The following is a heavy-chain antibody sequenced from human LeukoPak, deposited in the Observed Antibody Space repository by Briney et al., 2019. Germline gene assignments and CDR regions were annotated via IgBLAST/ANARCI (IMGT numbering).Heavy chain of an antibody. CDR3: ARALESVTTGVDY. CDR1: GFTFSSYA. D-gene: IGHD4-17*01. J-gene: IGHJ4*02. CDR2: ISYDGSNK. V-gene: IGHV3-30-3*01. Sequence: GGSLRLSCAASGFTFSSYAMHWVRQAPGKGLEWVAVISYDGSNKYYADSVKGRFTISRDNSKNTPYLQMNSLRAEDTAVYYCARALESVTTGVDYWGQGTLVTVSS.